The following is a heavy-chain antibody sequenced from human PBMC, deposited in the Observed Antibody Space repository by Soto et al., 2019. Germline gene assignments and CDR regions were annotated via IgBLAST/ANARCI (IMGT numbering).Heavy chain of an antibody. CDR2: IYNSGIT. CDR1: GGSISSGDYS. Sequence: PSETLSLTCTVSGGSISSGDYSWSWVRQSPGKGLEWIGYIYNSGITYYNPSLKSRVTISVDTSKNQFSLKLSSVTAADTAVYYCAMQYSSGWTSDYWGQGTLVTVSS. D-gene: IGHD6-19*01. V-gene: IGHV4-31*03. J-gene: IGHJ4*02. CDR3: AMQYSSGWTSDY.